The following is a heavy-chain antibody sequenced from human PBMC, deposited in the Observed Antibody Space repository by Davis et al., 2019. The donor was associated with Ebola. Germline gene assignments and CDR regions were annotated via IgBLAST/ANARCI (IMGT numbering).Heavy chain of an antibody. V-gene: IGHV4-34*01. CDR2: INHSGSS. CDR1: GGSFNTYY. CDR3: ARSITIIRGGIPWFDP. Sequence: MPSETLSLTCAVSGGSFNTYYWNWIRQHPGKGLEWIGEINHSGSSKYTPSLKSRVTMSVDTSKNQVSLRLSSVTAADTAVYYCARSITIIRGGIPWFDPGGQGTLVTDSS. D-gene: IGHD3-10*01. J-gene: IGHJ5*02.